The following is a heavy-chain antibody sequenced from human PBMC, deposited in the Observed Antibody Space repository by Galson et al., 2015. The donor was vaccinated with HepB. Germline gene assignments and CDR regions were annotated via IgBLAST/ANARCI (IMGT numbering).Heavy chain of an antibody. CDR1: GYIFTRHW. D-gene: IGHD3-10*02. CDR2: IDPSDSFT. V-gene: IGHV5-10-1*01. J-gene: IGHJ5*01. CDR3: ARHEAPMLAPYWFDF. Sequence: QSGAEVKKPGESLRISCEASGYIFTRHWISWARQMPGKGLEWMGRIDPSDSFTNYSPSFKGHVTISAAKSSNSAYLQWDSLKVSDTARYYCARHEAPMLAPYWFDFWGQGTLVTVSS.